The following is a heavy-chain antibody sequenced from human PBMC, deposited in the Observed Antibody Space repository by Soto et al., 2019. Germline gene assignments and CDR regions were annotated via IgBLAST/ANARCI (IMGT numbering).Heavy chain of an antibody. CDR3: AREAHYSNYGGGNWFDP. D-gene: IGHD4-4*01. CDR2: IYYSGST. CDR1: GGSVSSDNYY. V-gene: IGHV4-61*01. J-gene: IGHJ5*02. Sequence: SETLSLTCTVSGGSVSSDNYYWSWIRQPPGKGLEWIGYIYYSGSTNYNPSLKSRVTILVDTSKNQISLKLSSVTAADTAVYYCAREAHYSNYGGGNWFDPWGQGTLVTVSS.